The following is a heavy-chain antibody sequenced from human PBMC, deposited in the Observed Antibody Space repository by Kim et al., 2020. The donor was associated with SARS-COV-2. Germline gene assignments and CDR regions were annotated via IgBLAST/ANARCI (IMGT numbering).Heavy chain of an antibody. D-gene: IGHD1-26*01. J-gene: IGHJ4*02. CDR1: GFTFSSYG. CDR3: ARDGRVGATTGLDY. V-gene: IGHV3-33*01. CDR2: IWYDGSNK. Sequence: GGSPRLSCAASGFTFSSYGMHWVRQAPGKGLEWVAVIWYDGSNKYYADSVKGRFTISRDNSKNTLYLQMNSLRAEDTAVYYCARDGRVGATTGLDYWGQGTLVTVSS.